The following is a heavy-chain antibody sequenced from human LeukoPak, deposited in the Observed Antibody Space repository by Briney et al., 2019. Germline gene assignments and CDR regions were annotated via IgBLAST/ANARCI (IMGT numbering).Heavy chain of an antibody. J-gene: IGHJ4*02. D-gene: IGHD6-19*01. V-gene: IGHV3-21*01. CDR1: GFTFSRYS. CDR2: ISDDSNYI. Sequence: GGSLRLSCAASGFTFSRYSMNWVRQAPGKGLEWVSSISDDSNYIYYADSVKGRFTISRDNARNSQFLQMNSLRAEDTAVYYCASGGGWVFFNWGQGTLVTVSS. CDR3: ASGGGWVFFN.